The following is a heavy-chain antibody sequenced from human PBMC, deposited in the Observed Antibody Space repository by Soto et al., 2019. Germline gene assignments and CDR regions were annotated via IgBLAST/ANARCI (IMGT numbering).Heavy chain of an antibody. CDR1: GGSFSGYY. Sequence: PSETLSLTCAVYGGSFSGYYWSWIRQPPGKGLEWIGEINHSGSTNYNPSLKSRVTISVDTSKNQFSLKLSSVTAADTAVYYCARNGSHSDFWSGYYFGGGMDVWGQGTTVTVSS. D-gene: IGHD3-3*01. J-gene: IGHJ6*02. CDR3: ARNGSHSDFWSGYYFGGGMDV. CDR2: INHSGST. V-gene: IGHV4-34*01.